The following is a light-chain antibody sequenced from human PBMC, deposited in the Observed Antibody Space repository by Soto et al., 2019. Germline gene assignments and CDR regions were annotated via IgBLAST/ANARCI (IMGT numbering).Light chain of an antibody. CDR2: TAS. Sequence: IQMTQSPCSLSASVGDRVIVTCPPSQRISNSLNWYHQKPGQAPKLLIYTASSLHTGVPSRFSGSGSGTDFTLTISSLQTEDFATYFCKQSYSAPLTFGGGTKVDIK. CDR3: KQSYSAPLT. V-gene: IGKV1-39*01. CDR1: QRISNS. J-gene: IGKJ4*01.